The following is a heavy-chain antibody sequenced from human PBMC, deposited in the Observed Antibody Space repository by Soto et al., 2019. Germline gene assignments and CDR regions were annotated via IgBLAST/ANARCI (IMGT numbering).Heavy chain of an antibody. D-gene: IGHD3-9*01. CDR1: GYTFTGYY. CDR2: INPNSGGT. CDR3: ARARLRYFDWLPPGYYYGMDV. Sequence: ASVKVSCKASGYTFTGYYMHWVRQAPGQGLEWMGWINPNSGGTNYAQKFQGWVTMTRDTSISTAYMELSRLRSDDTAVYYYARARLRYFDWLPPGYYYGMDVWGQGTTVTVSS. J-gene: IGHJ6*02. V-gene: IGHV1-2*04.